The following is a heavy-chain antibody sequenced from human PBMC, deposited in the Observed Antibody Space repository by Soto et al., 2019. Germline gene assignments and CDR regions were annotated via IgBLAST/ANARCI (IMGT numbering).Heavy chain of an antibody. CDR1: GGSISSGGYY. J-gene: IGHJ4*02. D-gene: IGHD2-15*01. Sequence: QVQLQESGPGLVKPSQTLSLTCTVSGGSISSGGYYWSWIRQHPGKGLEWIGYIYYSGSTYYNPSLKNRVTISVDTSKNQFSLKLSSVTAADTAVYYCARADCSGGSCYNFDYWGQGTLVTVSS. CDR3: ARADCSGGSCYNFDY. CDR2: IYYSGST. V-gene: IGHV4-31*03.